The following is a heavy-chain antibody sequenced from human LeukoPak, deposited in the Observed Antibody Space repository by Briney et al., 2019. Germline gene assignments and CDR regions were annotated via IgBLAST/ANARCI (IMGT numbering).Heavy chain of an antibody. V-gene: IGHV1-18*04. Sequence: GASVKVSCKASGYTFTGYYMNWVRQAPGQGLELMGWISAYNGNTNYAQKLQGRVTMTTDTSTSTAYMELRSLRSDDTAVYYCARGGGPYSSGWYFTEGRDRNPNWFDPWGQGTLVTVSS. CDR3: ARGGGPYSSGWYFTEGRDRNPNWFDP. CDR2: ISAYNGNT. D-gene: IGHD6-19*01. CDR1: GYTFTGYY. J-gene: IGHJ5*02.